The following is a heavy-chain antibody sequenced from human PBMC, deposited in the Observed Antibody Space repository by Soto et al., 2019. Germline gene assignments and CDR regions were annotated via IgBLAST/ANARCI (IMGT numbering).Heavy chain of an antibody. Sequence: PGGSLRLSCAASGFTFSSYGMHWVRQAPGKGLEWVAVISYDGSNKYYADSVKGRFTISRDNSKNTLYLQMNSLRAEDTAVYYCAKELDYYYGSGSYLDPWGQGTLVTVSS. CDR1: GFTFSSYG. CDR2: ISYDGSNK. D-gene: IGHD3-10*01. CDR3: AKELDYYYGSGSYLDP. V-gene: IGHV3-30*18. J-gene: IGHJ5*02.